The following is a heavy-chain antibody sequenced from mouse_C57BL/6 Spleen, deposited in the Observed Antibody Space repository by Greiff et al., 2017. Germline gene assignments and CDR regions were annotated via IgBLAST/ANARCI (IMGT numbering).Heavy chain of an antibody. V-gene: IGHV1-69*01. Sequence: QVQLQQPGAELVMPGASVKLSCKASGYTFTSYWMHWVKQRPGQGLEWIGEIDPSDSYTNYNQKFKGKSTLTVDKSSSTAYMQLSSLTSEDSAVYYCARRGTVPSYWYFDVWGTGTTVTVSS. CDR1: GYTFTSYW. J-gene: IGHJ1*03. CDR2: IDPSDSYT. D-gene: IGHD1-1*01. CDR3: ARRGTVPSYWYFDV.